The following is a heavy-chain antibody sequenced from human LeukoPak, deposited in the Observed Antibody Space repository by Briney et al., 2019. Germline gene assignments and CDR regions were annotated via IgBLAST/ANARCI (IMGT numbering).Heavy chain of an antibody. CDR2: INPNSGGT. V-gene: IGHV1-2*02. Sequence: ASVKVSCKASGYTFTGYYMHWVRQAPGQGLEWMGWINPNSGGTNYAQQFQGRVTMTRETSISTAYMELSRLRSDDTAVYYCARDGGGGWYVLVDYWGQGTLVTVSS. J-gene: IGHJ4*02. D-gene: IGHD6-19*01. CDR1: GYTFTGYY. CDR3: ARDGGGGWYVLVDY.